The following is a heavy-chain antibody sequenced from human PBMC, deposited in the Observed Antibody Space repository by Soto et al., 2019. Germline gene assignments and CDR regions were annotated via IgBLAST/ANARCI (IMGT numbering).Heavy chain of an antibody. CDR3: AREQTRITMIVVALDAFDI. J-gene: IGHJ3*02. Sequence: GGSLRLSCAASGFTFSSYEMNWVRQAPGKGLEWVSYISSSGSTIYYADSVKGRFTISRDNAKNSLYLQMNSLRAEDTAVYYCAREQTRITMIVVALDAFDIWGQGTMVTVSS. V-gene: IGHV3-48*03. CDR2: ISSSGSTI. D-gene: IGHD3-22*01. CDR1: GFTFSSYE.